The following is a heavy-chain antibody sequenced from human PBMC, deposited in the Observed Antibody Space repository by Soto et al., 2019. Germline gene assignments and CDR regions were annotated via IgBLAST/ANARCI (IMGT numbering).Heavy chain of an antibody. CDR2: ISYDGSNK. J-gene: IGHJ6*03. Sequence: GGSLRLSCAASGFTFSSYGMHWVRQAPGKGLEWVAVISYDGSNKYYADSVKGRFTISRDNSKNTLYLQMNSLRAEDTAVYYCAKSPFGSSEDTPYYYYYMDVWGKGTTVTVSS. D-gene: IGHD6-13*01. CDR3: AKSPFGSSEDTPYYYYYMDV. V-gene: IGHV3-30*18. CDR1: GFTFSSYG.